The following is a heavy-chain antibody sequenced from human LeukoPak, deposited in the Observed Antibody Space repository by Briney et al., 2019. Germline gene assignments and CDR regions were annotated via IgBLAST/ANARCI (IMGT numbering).Heavy chain of an antibody. CDR2: ISGSGGST. Sequence: GGSLRLSCAASGFTYSSYAMSWVRQAPGKGLEWVSAISGSGGSTYYADSVKGRFTISRDNSKNTLYLQMNSLRAEDTAVYYCAKDQGYYYDSSGFLDYWGQGTLVTLSS. V-gene: IGHV3-23*01. J-gene: IGHJ4*02. CDR1: GFTYSSYA. D-gene: IGHD3-22*01. CDR3: AKDQGYYYDSSGFLDY.